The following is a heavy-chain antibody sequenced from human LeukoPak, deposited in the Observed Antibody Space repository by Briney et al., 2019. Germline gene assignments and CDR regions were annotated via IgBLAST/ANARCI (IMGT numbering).Heavy chain of an antibody. J-gene: IGHJ4*02. CDR2: IYPGDSDT. D-gene: IGHD5-24*01. V-gene: IGHV5-51*01. CDR3: ARLGREMATITGHFDY. CDR1: GYSFTSYW. Sequence: GESLKISCQGSGYSFTSYWIGWVRQMPGKGLEWMGIIYPGDSDTRYSPSFQGQVTISADKSISTAYLQWSSLKASDTAMYYCARLGREMATITGHFDYWGQGTLVTVSS.